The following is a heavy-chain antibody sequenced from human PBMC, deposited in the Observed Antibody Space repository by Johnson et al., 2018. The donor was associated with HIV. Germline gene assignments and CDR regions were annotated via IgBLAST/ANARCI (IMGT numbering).Heavy chain of an antibody. V-gene: IGHV3-30-3*01. CDR2: ISYDGSNE. CDR1: GFTFSRYA. J-gene: IGHJ3*02. CDR3: ARDGRYCSGGSCPDAFDI. D-gene: IGHD2-15*01. Sequence: QVQLVESGGGVVQPGRSLRLSCAASGFTFSRYAMHWVRQAPGKGLEWVAVISYDGSNEYFADSVKGRFTISRDNFKNTLYLQMNSLRAEDTAVYYCARDGRYCSGGSCPDAFDIWGQGTMVTVSS.